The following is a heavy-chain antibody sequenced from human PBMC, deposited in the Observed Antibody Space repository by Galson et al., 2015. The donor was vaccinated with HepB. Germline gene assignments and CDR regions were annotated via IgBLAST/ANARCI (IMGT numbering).Heavy chain of an antibody. V-gene: IGHV1-8*01. CDR3: ARGHYYDSSGYYSAIPPDY. Sequence: SVKVSCKASGYTFTSYDINWVQQATGQGLEWMGWMNPNSGNTGYAQKFQGRVTMTRNTSISTAYMELSSLRSEDTAVYYCARGHYYDSSGYYSAIPPDYWGQGTLVTVSS. D-gene: IGHD3-22*01. J-gene: IGHJ4*02. CDR1: GYTFTSYD. CDR2: MNPNSGNT.